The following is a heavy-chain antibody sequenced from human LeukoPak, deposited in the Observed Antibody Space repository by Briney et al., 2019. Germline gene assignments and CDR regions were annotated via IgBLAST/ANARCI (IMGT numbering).Heavy chain of an antibody. J-gene: IGHJ4*02. CDR3: ARDGSVTAIPFDY. Sequence: GGSLRLSCAASGFTFSSYWMSWVRQAPGKGLEWVANIKQDGSEKYYVDSVKGRFIISRDNAKNSLYLQMNSLRAEDTAVYYCARDGSVTAIPFDYWGQGTLVTVSS. CDR1: GFTFSSYW. D-gene: IGHD2-21*02. CDR2: IKQDGSEK. V-gene: IGHV3-7*01.